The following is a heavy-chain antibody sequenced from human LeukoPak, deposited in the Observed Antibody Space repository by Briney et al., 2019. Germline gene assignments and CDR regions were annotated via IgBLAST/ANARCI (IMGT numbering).Heavy chain of an antibody. CDR1: GGSFSGYY. CDR2: IYYSGST. V-gene: IGHV4-59*08. J-gene: IGHJ3*02. D-gene: IGHD5-18*01. Sequence: PSETLSLTCAVYGGSFSGYYWSWIRQPPGKGLEWIGYIYYSGSTNYNPSLKSRVTISVDTSKNQFSLKLSSVTAADTAVYYCARHRDTAMVRYAFDIWGQGTMVTVSS. CDR3: ARHRDTAMVRYAFDI.